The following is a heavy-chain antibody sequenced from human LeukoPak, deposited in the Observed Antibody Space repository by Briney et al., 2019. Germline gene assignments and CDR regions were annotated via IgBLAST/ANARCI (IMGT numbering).Heavy chain of an antibody. V-gene: IGHV5-51*01. D-gene: IGHD1-26*01. CDR1: GYSFTSYW. Sequence: GESLKISCKGSGYSFTSYWIGWVRQMPGKGLAWMGIIYPGDSDTRYSPSFQGQVTISADKSISTAYLQWSSLKASDTAIYYCARHFIVGATRSPFDYWGQGTLVTVSS. CDR3: ARHFIVGATRSPFDY. J-gene: IGHJ4*02. CDR2: IYPGDSDT.